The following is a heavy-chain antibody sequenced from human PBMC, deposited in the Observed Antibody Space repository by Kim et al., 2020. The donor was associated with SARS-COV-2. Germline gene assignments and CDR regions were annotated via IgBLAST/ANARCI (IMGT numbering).Heavy chain of an antibody. CDR2: IASGGVST. J-gene: IGHJ5*02. CDR3: VKGIAAS. CDR1: GFTFSTSA. V-gene: IGHV3-23*01. D-gene: IGHD6-13*01. Sequence: GGSLRLSCAASGFTFSTSAMNWVRQAPGKGLEWVSGIASGGVSTKYADSVKGRFTISRDNSKNTLYLQMNSLRAEDTAVYYCVKGIAASWGQGTLVTVSS.